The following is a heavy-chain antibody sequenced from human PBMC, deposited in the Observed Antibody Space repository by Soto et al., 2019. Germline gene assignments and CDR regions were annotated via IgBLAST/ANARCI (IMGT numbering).Heavy chain of an antibody. CDR2: ISVEGNYE. D-gene: IGHD2-8*02. CDR1: GFSFSSYA. J-gene: IGHJ6*02. Sequence: QVQLVESGGGVVQPGRSLRLSCEASGFSFSSYALHWVRQAPGKGLEWVAVISVEGNYEYYADSVKGRFTISRDNSKNTLHLQMNSLRAADTAVYYCVRALLVPGPMWYYFGMDVWGQGTPVTVSS. CDR3: VRALLVPGPMWYYFGMDV. V-gene: IGHV3-30-3*01.